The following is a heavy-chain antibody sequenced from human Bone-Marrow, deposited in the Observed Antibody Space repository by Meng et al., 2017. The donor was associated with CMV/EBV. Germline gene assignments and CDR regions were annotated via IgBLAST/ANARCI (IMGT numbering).Heavy chain of an antibody. Sequence: GGSLRLSCAAPGFTFSSYAMSWVRQAPGKGLEWVSAISGSGGSTYYADSVKGRFTISRDNSKNTLYLQMNSLRAEDTAVYYCASSDCSSTSCYGDYFDYWGQGTLVTVSS. CDR1: GFTFSSYA. V-gene: IGHV3-23*01. CDR3: ASSDCSSTSCYGDYFDY. CDR2: ISGSGGST. D-gene: IGHD2-2*01. J-gene: IGHJ4*02.